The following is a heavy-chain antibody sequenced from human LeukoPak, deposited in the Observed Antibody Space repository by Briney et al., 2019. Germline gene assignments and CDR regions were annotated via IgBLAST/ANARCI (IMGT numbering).Heavy chain of an antibody. CDR2: ISSSSSYI. D-gene: IGHD1-14*01. CDR1: GFTFSSYS. J-gene: IGHJ4*02. CDR3: AREPEGLVAFDY. V-gene: IGHV3-21*01. Sequence: GGSLRLSCAASGFTFSSYSMNWVRQAPGKGLEWVSSISSSSSYIYYADSVKGRFTISRDNAKNSLYLQMNSLRAEDTAVYYCAREPEGLVAFDYWGQGTLVTVSS.